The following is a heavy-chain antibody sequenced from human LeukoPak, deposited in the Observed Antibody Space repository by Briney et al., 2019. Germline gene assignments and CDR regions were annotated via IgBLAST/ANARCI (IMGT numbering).Heavy chain of an antibody. J-gene: IGHJ4*02. CDR3: ARQPTTATGIDY. CDR1: AGSVSSGDFY. CDR2: INYSGKT. D-gene: IGHD1-1*01. V-gene: IGHV4-39*01. Sequence: KSSETLSLTCTVSAGSVSSGDFYWGWIRQPPGKGLEWIGIINYSGKTYYNPSLKSRVTTSVDTSTNQFSLKLSSVTAADTAVYYCARQPTTATGIDYWGQGTLVTVSS.